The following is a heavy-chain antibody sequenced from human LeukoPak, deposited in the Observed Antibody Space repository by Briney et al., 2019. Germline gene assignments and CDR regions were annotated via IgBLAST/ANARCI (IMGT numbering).Heavy chain of an antibody. CDR3: ARSILTGYYKTYYYGMDV. V-gene: IGHV4-59*01. Sequence: PSETLSLTCTVSGGSISSYYWSWIRQPPGKGLEWIGYIYYSGSTNYNPSLKSRVTISVDTSKNQFSPKLSSVTAADTAVYYCARSILTGYYKTYYYGMDVWGQGTTVTVSS. J-gene: IGHJ6*02. CDR2: IYYSGST. CDR1: GGSISSYY. D-gene: IGHD3-9*01.